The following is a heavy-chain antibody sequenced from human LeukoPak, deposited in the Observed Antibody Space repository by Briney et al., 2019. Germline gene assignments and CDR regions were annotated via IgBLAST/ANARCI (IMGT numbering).Heavy chain of an antibody. J-gene: IGHJ6*03. V-gene: IGHV4-59*08. Sequence: PSETLSLTCTVSGGSIGTYYWSWIRQSPGKGLEWIGYIYVTGTRYNPYLQSRVTISVDRSRNQFFLKMSSVAAADTAVYYCARHIGGGIEDMDVWGKGTKVIVSS. CDR2: IYVTGT. CDR1: GGSIGTYY. CDR3: ARHIGGGIEDMDV. D-gene: IGHD3-16*02.